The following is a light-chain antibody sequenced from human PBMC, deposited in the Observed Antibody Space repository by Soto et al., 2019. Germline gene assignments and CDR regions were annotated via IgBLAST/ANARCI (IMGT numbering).Light chain of an antibody. CDR2: LGS. J-gene: IGKJ2*01. V-gene: IGKV2-28*01. Sequence: DIVMTQSPLSLPVTPGEPASISCRSSQSLLHSNGYNYLDWYLQKPGQSPQLLIYLGSSRASGVPDRFSGSGSGTDFTLKISRVEAEDVGVYYCMQCLQSPYTFGQGTKLEIK. CDR3: MQCLQSPYT. CDR1: QSLLHSNGYNY.